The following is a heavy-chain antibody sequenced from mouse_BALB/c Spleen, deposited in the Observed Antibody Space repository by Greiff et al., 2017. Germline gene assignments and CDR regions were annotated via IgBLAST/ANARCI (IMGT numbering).Heavy chain of an antibody. CDR1: GFSLTSYG. CDR3: AREGDDYDAMDY. CDR2: IWAGGST. V-gene: IGHV2-9*02. Sequence: QVQLKESGPGLVAPSQSLSITCTVSGFSLTSYGVHWVRQPPGKGLEWLGVIWAGGSTNYNSALMSRLSISKDNSKSQVFLKMNSLQTDDTARYYCAREGDDYDAMDYWGQGTSVTVSS. J-gene: IGHJ4*01.